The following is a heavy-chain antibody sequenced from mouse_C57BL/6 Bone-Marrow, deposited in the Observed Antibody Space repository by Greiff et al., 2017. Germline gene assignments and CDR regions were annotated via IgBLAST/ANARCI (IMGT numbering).Heavy chain of an antibody. CDR2: IYPSDSET. Sequence: QVQLQQPGAELVRPGSSVKLSCKASGYTFTSYWMDLVKQRPGQGLEWIGNIYPSDSETHYNQKFKDKATLTVDKSSSTAYMQLSSLTSEDSAVYYWARSYFDYGGQGTTLTGSS. V-gene: IGHV1-61*01. CDR1: GYTFTSYW. CDR3: ARSYFDY. J-gene: IGHJ2*01.